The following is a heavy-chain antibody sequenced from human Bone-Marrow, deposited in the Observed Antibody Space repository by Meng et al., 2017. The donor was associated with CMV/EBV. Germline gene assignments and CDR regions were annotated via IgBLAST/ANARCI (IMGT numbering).Heavy chain of an antibody. Sequence: ASVKVSCKASGYTFTGYYMHWVRQAPGQGLEWMGWINPNSGGTNYAQKFQGRVTMTRDTSISTAYMELSRLRSDDTAVYYCARGGGYSYGYSGGFDPWGQGTLVTVSS. D-gene: IGHD5-18*01. CDR2: INPNSGGT. J-gene: IGHJ5*02. V-gene: IGHV1-2*02. CDR1: GYTFTGYY. CDR3: ARGGGYSYGYSGGFDP.